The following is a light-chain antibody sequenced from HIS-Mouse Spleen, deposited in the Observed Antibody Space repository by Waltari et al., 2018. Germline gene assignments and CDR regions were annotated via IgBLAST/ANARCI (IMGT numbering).Light chain of an antibody. J-gene: IGLJ3*02. CDR3: CSYAGSYTPNWV. V-gene: IGLV2-11*02. CDR1: CRAGGVYNY. Sequence: SALTHPRSVSRSPCPSVTISYPGTCRAGGVYNYFSWSQQPPGKAPKLMIYDVCKRPSGVPDRFSGSKSGNTASLTISGLQAEDEADYYCCSYAGSYTPNWVFGGGTKLTVL. CDR2: DVC.